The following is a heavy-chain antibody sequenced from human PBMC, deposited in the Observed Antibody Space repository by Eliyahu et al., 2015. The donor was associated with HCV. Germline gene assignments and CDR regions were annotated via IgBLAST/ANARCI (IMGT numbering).Heavy chain of an antibody. Sequence: EVQLLESGGGLVQPGGSLRLSCAASGFIFDSYAMSWVRQAPGKGLEWVSSITSTTSSTYYADSVKGRFTISRDNSKNTLYLQMNSLTAEDTAIYYCAKVGAVAGGDFDHWGQGTLVSVSS. V-gene: IGHV3-23*01. CDR3: AKVGAVAGGDFDH. CDR2: ITSTTSST. J-gene: IGHJ4*02. CDR1: GFIFDSYA. D-gene: IGHD6-19*01.